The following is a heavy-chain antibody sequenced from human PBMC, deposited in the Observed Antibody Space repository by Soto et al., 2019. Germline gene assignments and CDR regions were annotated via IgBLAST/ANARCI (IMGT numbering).Heavy chain of an antibody. D-gene: IGHD2-8*01. V-gene: IGHV4-59*08. J-gene: IGHJ4*02. CDR2: IYYSGSA. CDR3: ARGGHCTNGVCSALDY. CDR1: GGSISTYY. Sequence: QVQLQESGPGLVKPSETLSLTYTVSGGSISTYYWSWIRQPPGKGLEWIGYIYYSGSASYNPSLKSRVTISLDTSKNQFSLRLSSVTAADTAVYYCARGGHCTNGVCSALDYWGQGTLVTVSS.